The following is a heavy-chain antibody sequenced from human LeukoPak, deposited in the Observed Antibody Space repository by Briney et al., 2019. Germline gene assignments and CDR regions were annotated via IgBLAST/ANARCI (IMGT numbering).Heavy chain of an antibody. CDR3: ARRRRQRTAQDHYYYVDV. CDR1: GGSFTGYY. J-gene: IGHJ6*03. D-gene: IGHD2-15*01. Sequence: SETLSLTCGVHGGSFTGYYWSWIRQPPGKGLEWIGEINHSGSTNYNPSLKSRVTISVDASKNLFSLKLRSVSAADTADYYCARRRRQRTAQDHYYYVDVWGKGTTVTVSS. V-gene: IGHV4-34*01. CDR2: INHSGST.